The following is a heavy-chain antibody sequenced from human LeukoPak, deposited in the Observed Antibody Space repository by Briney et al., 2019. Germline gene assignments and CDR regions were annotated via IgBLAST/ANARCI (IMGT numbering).Heavy chain of an antibody. CDR3: AREDIAAAGTGAYYYYYMDV. Sequence: PSETLSLTCTVSGGSISSYYWSWIRQPAGKGLEWIGRIYTSGSTNYNPSLKSRVTMSVDTSKNQFFLKLSSVTAADTAVYYCAREDIAAAGTGAYYYYYMDVWGKGTTVTVSS. J-gene: IGHJ6*03. V-gene: IGHV4-4*07. D-gene: IGHD6-13*01. CDR1: GGSISSYY. CDR2: IYTSGST.